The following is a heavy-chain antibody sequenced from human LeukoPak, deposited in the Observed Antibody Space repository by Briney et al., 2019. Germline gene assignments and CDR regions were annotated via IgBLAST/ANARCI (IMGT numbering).Heavy chain of an antibody. CDR1: GYTLTELS. V-gene: IGHV1-24*01. CDR2: FDPEDGET. CDR3: ATPLNTIFGVDPRDAFDI. Sequence: GASVKVSCKVSGYTLTELSMHWVRQAPGKRLEWMGGFDPEDGETIYAQKFQGRVTMTEDTSTDTAYMELSSLRSEDTAVYYCATPLNTIFGVDPRDAFDIWGQGTMVTVSS. D-gene: IGHD3-3*01. J-gene: IGHJ3*02.